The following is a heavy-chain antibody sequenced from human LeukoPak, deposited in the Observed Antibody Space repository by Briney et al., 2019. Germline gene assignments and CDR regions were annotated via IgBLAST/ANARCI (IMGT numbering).Heavy chain of an antibody. D-gene: IGHD1-26*01. Sequence: ASVKVSCKASGYTFTGYYMHWVRQAPGQGLEWMGWINPNSGGTNYAQKFQGRVTMTEDTSTDTAYMELSSLRSEDTAVYYCAHLQGYYYFDYWGQGTLVTVSS. CDR1: GYTFTGYY. J-gene: IGHJ4*02. CDR3: AHLQGYYYFDY. V-gene: IGHV1-2*02. CDR2: INPNSGGT.